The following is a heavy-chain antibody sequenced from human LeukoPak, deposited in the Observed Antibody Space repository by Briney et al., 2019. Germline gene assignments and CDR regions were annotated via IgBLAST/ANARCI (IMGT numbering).Heavy chain of an antibody. V-gene: IGHV1-46*01. D-gene: IGHD5-12*01. J-gene: IGHJ4*02. Sequence: ASVKVSCKASGYTFTSNYIHWVRQAPGQGLEWMGGINPVFGTAHYAQKFQGRVTMTRDTSTSTVYMELSSLRSEDTAVYYCARENGGYTVNLDYWGQGTLVTVSS. CDR3: ARENGGYTVNLDY. CDR2: INPVFGTA. CDR1: GYTFTSNY.